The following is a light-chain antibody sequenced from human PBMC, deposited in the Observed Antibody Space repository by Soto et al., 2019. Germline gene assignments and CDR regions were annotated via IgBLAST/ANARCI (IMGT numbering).Light chain of an antibody. Sequence: DIQMTQSPSTLSASVGDRVTITCRASQSISSWLAWYQQKPGKAPKLLIYDASSLECGVPSRFSGSGSGTEFTLTISSLQPDDFATYYCQQYNSYSGLTFGGGTKVEIK. V-gene: IGKV1-5*01. CDR2: DAS. J-gene: IGKJ4*01. CDR3: QQYNSYSGLT. CDR1: QSISSW.